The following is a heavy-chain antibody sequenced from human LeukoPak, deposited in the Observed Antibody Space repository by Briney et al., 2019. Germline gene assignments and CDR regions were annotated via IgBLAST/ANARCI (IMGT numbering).Heavy chain of an antibody. CDR3: ARLYCTGGSCYGKYYFDY. CDR2: ISGDSNYI. Sequence: GGSLRLSCTASGFTFGDYAMSWVRQAPGKGLEWVSSISGDSNYIYYADSVKGRFTISRDNTKNSLSLQMNSLRADDTAVYYCARLYCTGGSCYGKYYFDYWGQGALVTVSS. CDR1: GFTFGDYA. J-gene: IGHJ4*02. D-gene: IGHD2-15*01. V-gene: IGHV3-21*01.